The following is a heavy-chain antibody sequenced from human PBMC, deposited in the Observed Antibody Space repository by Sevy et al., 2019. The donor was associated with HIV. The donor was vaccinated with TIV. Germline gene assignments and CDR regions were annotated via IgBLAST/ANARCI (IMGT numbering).Heavy chain of an antibody. J-gene: IGHJ6*02. CDR2: ISSSSSYI. CDR3: ARPMVPDLGHYDILTGYYNIYYYYGMDV. Sequence: GGSLRLSCTASGFTFSSYSMNWVRQAPGKGLEWVSSISSSSSYIYYADSVKGRFTISRDNAKNSLYLQMNSLRAEVTAVYYCARPMVPDLGHYDILTGYYNIYYYYGMDVWGQGTTVTISS. D-gene: IGHD3-9*01. V-gene: IGHV3-21*01. CDR1: GFTFSSYS.